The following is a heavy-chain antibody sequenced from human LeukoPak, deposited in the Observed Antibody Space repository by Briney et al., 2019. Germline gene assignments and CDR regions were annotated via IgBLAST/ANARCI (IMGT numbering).Heavy chain of an antibody. V-gene: IGHV3-48*03. Sequence: PGGSLRLSCAASGFTFSSYAMSWVRQAPGKGLEWVSYISSSGSTIYYSDSVKGRFTISRDNAKNSLYLQMNSLRAEDTAVYYCAREPQYCSSTSCYTIPGYMDVWGKGTTVTISS. J-gene: IGHJ6*03. CDR3: AREPQYCSSTSCYTIPGYMDV. D-gene: IGHD2-2*01. CDR2: ISSSGSTI. CDR1: GFTFSSYA.